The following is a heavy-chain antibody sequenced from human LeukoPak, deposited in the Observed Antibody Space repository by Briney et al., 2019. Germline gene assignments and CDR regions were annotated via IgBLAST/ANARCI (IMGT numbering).Heavy chain of an antibody. CDR3: ARQRRPRIRDAFDV. J-gene: IGHJ3*01. CDR2: VYYSGST. D-gene: IGHD5-18*01. CDR1: GVSINNYY. Sequence: PSETLSLTCSVSGVSINNYYWSWIREPPGRGLEWIGYVYYSGSTNYNPSLKSRVTISVDTSKNQFSLKLSSVTAADTAVYYCARQRRPRIRDAFDVWGQGTMVTVSS. V-gene: IGHV4-59*01.